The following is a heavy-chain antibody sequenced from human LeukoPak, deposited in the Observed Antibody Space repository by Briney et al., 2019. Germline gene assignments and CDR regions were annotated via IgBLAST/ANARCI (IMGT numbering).Heavy chain of an antibody. CDR1: GFTFGDYA. D-gene: IGHD5-24*01. Sequence: GGSLRLSCTASGFTFGDYAMSWVRQAPGKGLEWVGFIRSKAYGGTTEYAASVKGRFTISRDDSKSIAYLQMNSLKTEDTAVYYCTRGGRWLQLGLYYYYYMDVWGKGTTVTISS. J-gene: IGHJ6*03. CDR3: TRGGRWLQLGLYYYYYMDV. V-gene: IGHV3-49*04. CDR2: IRSKAYGGTT.